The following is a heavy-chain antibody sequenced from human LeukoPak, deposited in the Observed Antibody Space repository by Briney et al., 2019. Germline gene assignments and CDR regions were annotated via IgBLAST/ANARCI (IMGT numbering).Heavy chain of an antibody. CDR2: IYYSGST. CDR1: GGSISSYY. CDR3: ARVYQDIVVVPAATKQKNYYYYYMDV. Sequence: KASETLSLTCSVSGGSISSYYWSWIRQPPGKGLEWIGYIYYSGSTNYNPSLKSRVTISLDTSKNQFSLQLSSVTAADTAVYYCARVYQDIVVVPAATKQKNYYYYYMDVWGKGTTVTVSS. D-gene: IGHD2-2*01. V-gene: IGHV4-59*01. J-gene: IGHJ6*03.